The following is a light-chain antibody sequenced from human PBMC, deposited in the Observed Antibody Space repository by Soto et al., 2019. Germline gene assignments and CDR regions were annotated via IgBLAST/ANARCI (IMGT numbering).Light chain of an antibody. Sequence: EIVMTQSPATLSVSPGERATLSCRASESVSSLAWYQQKPGQVPRLLIYDASSRATGIPARFSGSGSGTEFTLTISSLQSEDFAVYCCQQYNKWPLTFGGGTKVEIK. J-gene: IGKJ4*01. CDR2: DAS. V-gene: IGKV3-15*01. CDR1: ESVSS. CDR3: QQYNKWPLT.